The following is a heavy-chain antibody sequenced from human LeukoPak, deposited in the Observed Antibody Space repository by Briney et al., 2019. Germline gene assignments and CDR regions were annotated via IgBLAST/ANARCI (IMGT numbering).Heavy chain of an antibody. Sequence: ASVKVSCKASGYTFTDYYIHWVRQAPGQGLEWMGVINPSGGSTTYAQKFQGRLTMTRDTSTSTVYMELSSLRCEDTATHFCARAGGYYLGYFDLWGQGTLVTVSS. V-gene: IGHV1-46*01. CDR1: GYTFTDYY. CDR2: INPSGGST. CDR3: ARAGGYYLGYFDL. J-gene: IGHJ4*02. D-gene: IGHD3-22*01.